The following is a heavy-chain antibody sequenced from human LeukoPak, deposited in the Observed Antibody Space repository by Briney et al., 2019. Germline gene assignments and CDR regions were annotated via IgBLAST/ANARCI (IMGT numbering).Heavy chain of an antibody. D-gene: IGHD2-2*01. Sequence: GGSLRLSCAASGFTFSSYWMSWVRQAPGKGLEWVANIKQDGSEKYYVDSVKGRFTISRDNSKNTLYLQMNSLRADDTAVYYCAKDIVLIPAAAFDYWGQGTLVTVSS. CDR1: GFTFSSYW. CDR3: AKDIVLIPAAAFDY. V-gene: IGHV3-7*03. J-gene: IGHJ4*02. CDR2: IKQDGSEK.